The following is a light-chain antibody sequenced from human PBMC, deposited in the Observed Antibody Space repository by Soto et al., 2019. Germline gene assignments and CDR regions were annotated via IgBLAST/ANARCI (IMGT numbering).Light chain of an antibody. J-gene: IGKJ5*01. CDR3: QQRSNWPPIT. CDR2: DAS. V-gene: IGKV3-11*01. CDR1: QSVSSY. Sequence: EIVLTQYPATLSLSPGERATLSCRASQSVSSYLAWYQRKPGQAPRLLIYDASNRATGIPARFSGSGSGTDFTLTISSLEPEDFAVYYCQQRSNWPPITFGQGTRLEI.